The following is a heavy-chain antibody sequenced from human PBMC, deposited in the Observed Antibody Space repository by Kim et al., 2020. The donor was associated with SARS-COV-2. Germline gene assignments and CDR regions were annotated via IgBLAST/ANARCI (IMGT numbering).Heavy chain of an antibody. CDR3: AMGRDGYFFDY. CDR2: T. D-gene: IGHD5-12*01. Sequence: TNYAQKLQGRVTMTTDTSTSTAYMELRSLRSDDTAVYYCAMGRDGYFFDYWGQGTLVTVSS. V-gene: IGHV1-18*01. J-gene: IGHJ4*02.